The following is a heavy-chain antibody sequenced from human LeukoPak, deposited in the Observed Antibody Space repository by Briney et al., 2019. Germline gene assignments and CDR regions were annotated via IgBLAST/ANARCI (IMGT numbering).Heavy chain of an antibody. D-gene: IGHD5-18*01. CDR1: GFTFSDYY. V-gene: IGHV3-11*04. CDR3: ARGFRRGYSYGYNFDY. Sequence: GGSLRLSCAASGFTFSDYYMSWIRQAPGKGLEWVSYISSSGSTIYYADSVKGRFTISRDNAKNLLYLQMNSLRAEDTAVYYCARGFRRGYSYGYNFDYWGQGTLVTVSS. J-gene: IGHJ4*02. CDR2: ISSSGSTI.